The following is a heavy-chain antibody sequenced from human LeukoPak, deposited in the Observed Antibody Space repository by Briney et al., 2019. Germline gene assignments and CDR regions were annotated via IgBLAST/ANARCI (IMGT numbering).Heavy chain of an antibody. CDR3: AKGYSYGYDAFDI. V-gene: IGHV3-23*01. D-gene: IGHD5-18*01. CDR2: ISGSGGST. Sequence: PGGSLRLSCAASGFTFSSYAMSWVRQAPGKGLEWVSAISGSGGSTYYADSVKGRFTISRDNSKNTLYLQMNSLRAEDTAVYYCAKGYSYGYDAFDIWGQETMVTVSS. CDR1: GFTFSSYA. J-gene: IGHJ3*02.